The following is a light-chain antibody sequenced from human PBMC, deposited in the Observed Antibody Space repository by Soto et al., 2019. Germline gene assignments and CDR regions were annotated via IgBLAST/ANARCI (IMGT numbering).Light chain of an antibody. CDR3: QHRADWPRGS. J-gene: IGKJ2*01. CDR1: QSVASY. Sequence: EIVLTQSPDTLSLSPGDTATLSCRASQSVASYLAWYQQKPGQPPRLLMYHAPNRATGIPARFSGSGSGTHVTLTISSLEPDDFAVYYCQHRADWPRGSFGQGTKLEIK. CDR2: HAP. V-gene: IGKV3-11*01.